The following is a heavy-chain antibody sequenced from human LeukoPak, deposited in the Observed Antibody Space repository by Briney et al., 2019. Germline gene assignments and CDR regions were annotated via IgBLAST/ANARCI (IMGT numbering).Heavy chain of an antibody. V-gene: IGHV3-23*01. D-gene: IGHD4-23*01. Sequence: GGSLRLSCAGSGFTFSIYAMHWVRQAPGKGLEGVSTITATTRSTSYADSVKGRFTISRDNSKRTLYLQMNSLRVEDTAMYYCAKDPNGDYVGAFDFWGQGTLVSVSS. CDR3: AKDPNGDYVGAFDF. CDR2: ITATTRST. J-gene: IGHJ3*01. CDR1: GFTFSIYA.